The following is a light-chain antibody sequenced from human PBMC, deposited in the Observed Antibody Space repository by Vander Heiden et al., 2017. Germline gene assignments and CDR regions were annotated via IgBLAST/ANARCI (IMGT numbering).Light chain of an antibody. CDR1: SSNIGSNV. Sequence: QSALTQPPSASGTPGERVTLSCSGSSSNIGSNVVNWYQQLPGTAPKLLIHTSDQRPSGVPDRFSGSKSGTSASLAISGLQSEDEADYYCAAWDDSLDAVVFGGGTKVTVL. CDR2: TSD. V-gene: IGLV1-44*01. J-gene: IGLJ2*01. CDR3: AAWDDSLDAVV.